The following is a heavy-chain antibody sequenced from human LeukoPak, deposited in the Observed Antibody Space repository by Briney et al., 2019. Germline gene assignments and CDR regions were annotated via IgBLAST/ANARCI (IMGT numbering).Heavy chain of an antibody. J-gene: IGHJ3*02. CDR1: GYTFTSYG. D-gene: IGHD3-22*01. V-gene: IGHV1-18*01. Sequence: EASVKVSCKASGYTFTSYGISWVRQAPGQGLEWMGWISAYNGNTNYAQKLKGRVTMTTDTSTSTAYMELRSLRSDDTAVYYCARVHYYDSSGYYYGAFDIWGQGTMATVSS. CDR3: ARVHYYDSSGYYYGAFDI. CDR2: ISAYNGNT.